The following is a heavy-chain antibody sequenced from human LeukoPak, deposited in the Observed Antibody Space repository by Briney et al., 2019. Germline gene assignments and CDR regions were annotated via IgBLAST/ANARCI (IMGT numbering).Heavy chain of an antibody. D-gene: IGHD2-2*01. V-gene: IGHV3-43*02. CDR2: ISGDGGST. CDR1: GFTFDDYA. Sequence: GGSLRLSCAASGFTFDDYAMHWVRQAPGKGLEWVSLISGDGGSTYYADSVKGRFTISRDNSKNSLYLQMNSLRAEDTAVYYCAKFGFCSSTSCYDYWGQGTLVTVSS. J-gene: IGHJ4*02. CDR3: AKFGFCSSTSCYDY.